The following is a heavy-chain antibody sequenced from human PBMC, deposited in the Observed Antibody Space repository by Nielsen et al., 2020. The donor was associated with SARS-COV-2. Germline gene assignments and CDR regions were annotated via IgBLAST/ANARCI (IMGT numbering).Heavy chain of an antibody. Sequence: GGSLRLSCAASGFTFDDYAMHWVWQAPGKGLEWVSGISWNSGSIGYADSVKGRFTISRDNAKNSLYLQMNSLRAEDTALYYCAAAGTYYWGQGTLVTVSS. V-gene: IGHV3-9*01. CDR2: ISWNSGSI. CDR1: GFTFDDYA. J-gene: IGHJ4*02. D-gene: IGHD6-13*01. CDR3: AAAGTYY.